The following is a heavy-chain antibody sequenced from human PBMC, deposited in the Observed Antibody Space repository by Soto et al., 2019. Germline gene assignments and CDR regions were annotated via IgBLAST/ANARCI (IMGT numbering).Heavy chain of an antibody. CDR1: GGSVSSVGYY. CDR3: VRGGSCTNGVCSVFDY. CDR2: ITYSGNT. V-gene: IGHV4-31*03. J-gene: IGHJ4*02. Sequence: PAETLSLTCTVSGGSVSSVGYYWSCIRQRPGKGLELIGYITYSGNTYYNPSLESRVTMSADTSKNQFSLKLSSVTAADTAVYFCVRGGSCTNGVCSVFDYWGQGTLVTVS. D-gene: IGHD2-8*01.